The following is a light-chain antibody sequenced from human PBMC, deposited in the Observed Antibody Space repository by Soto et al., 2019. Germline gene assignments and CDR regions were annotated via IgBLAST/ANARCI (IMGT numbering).Light chain of an antibody. Sequence: DIQMTQSPSSVSASVGDRVTITCRSSEDISTWLAWYQQKPGKAPKLLIYAASTLQSGVPSRFSGSGSGTDFTLTISSLQPEDFAVYYCQQYNNWPITFGQGTRLEIK. J-gene: IGKJ5*01. CDR3: QQYNNWPIT. CDR1: EDISTW. V-gene: IGKV1-12*01. CDR2: AAS.